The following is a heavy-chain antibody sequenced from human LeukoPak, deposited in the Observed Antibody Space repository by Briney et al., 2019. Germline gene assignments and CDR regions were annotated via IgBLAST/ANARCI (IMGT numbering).Heavy chain of an antibody. Sequence: PGGSLRLSCAASGFTFSSYAVSWVRQAPGKGLEWVSAITASGFSTYYADSVKGRFTISRDNSKNTLYLQMNSLRAEDTAVYYCAKASTTVTYYFDYWGQGTLVTVSS. V-gene: IGHV3-23*01. CDR1: GFTFSSYA. D-gene: IGHD4-17*01. J-gene: IGHJ4*02. CDR3: AKASTTVTYYFDY. CDR2: ITASGFST.